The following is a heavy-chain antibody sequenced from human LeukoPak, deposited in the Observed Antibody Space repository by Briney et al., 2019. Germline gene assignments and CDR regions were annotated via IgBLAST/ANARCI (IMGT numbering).Heavy chain of an antibody. CDR3: ARERNDLRGYYYHYMDV. CDR1: GGSFSDYY. CDR2: INDSGST. Sequence: SETLSLTCAVYGGSFSDYYWSWIRQTPGKGLEWIGEINDSGSTHYNPSLKSRVTMSVDTSKNQFSLKLSSVTAADTAAYYCARERNDLRGYYYHYMDVWGKGTTVTVSS. V-gene: IGHV4-34*10. J-gene: IGHJ6*03. D-gene: IGHD3-10*01.